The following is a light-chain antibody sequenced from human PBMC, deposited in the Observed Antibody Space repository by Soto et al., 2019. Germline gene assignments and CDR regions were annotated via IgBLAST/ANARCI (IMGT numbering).Light chain of an antibody. CDR3: TSYRSSSIVEV. J-gene: IGLJ2*01. CDR1: SSDIGAYNY. CDR2: DVS. Sequence: QSALTQPASVSGSPGQSITISCTGTSSDIGAYNYVSWYQQYPGKAPKLMIYDVSNRPSGVSNRFSGSKSGNTASLTISGLQAEDEADYYCTSYRSSSIVEVFGGGTKLTVL. V-gene: IGLV2-14*01.